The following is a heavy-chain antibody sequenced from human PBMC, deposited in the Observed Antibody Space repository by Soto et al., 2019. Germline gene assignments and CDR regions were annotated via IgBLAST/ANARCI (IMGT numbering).Heavy chain of an antibody. CDR1: GFTFSNYA. Sequence: QEQLVESGGGVVQPGRSLRLSCAASGFTFSNYAFHWVRQAPGKGLEWVAILSDDGSNKDYAGSVKGRFAISRDNSKNTLYLQMNCLRVENTAVYYCARHLSHLKYGWFDPWGQGTLVTVSS. CDR3: ARHLSHLKYGWFDP. D-gene: IGHD3-3*02. CDR2: LSDDGSNK. V-gene: IGHV3-30*09. J-gene: IGHJ5*02.